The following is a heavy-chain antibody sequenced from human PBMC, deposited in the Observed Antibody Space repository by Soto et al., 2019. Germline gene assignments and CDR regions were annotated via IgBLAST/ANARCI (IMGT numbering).Heavy chain of an antibody. Sequence: SETLSLTCTVSGGSIISCGYYWSWLRQHTGKGLEWIGYIYYSGSTYYNPSLKSRVTISVDTSKNQFSLELSSVTAADTAVGYCANEPTPWGQGTLVTVSS. V-gene: IGHV4-31*03. CDR1: GGSIISCGYY. CDR3: ANEPTP. CDR2: IYYSGST. J-gene: IGHJ5*01.